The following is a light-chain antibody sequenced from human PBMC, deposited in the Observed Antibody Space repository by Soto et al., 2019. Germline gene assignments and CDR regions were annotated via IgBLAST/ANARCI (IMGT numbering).Light chain of an antibody. CDR3: QQCDSLPLT. CDR2: DAS. J-gene: IGKJ4*01. CDR1: KDISNC. Sequence: DLQMTQSPSSLSASVGDRVTITCQASKDISNCLNWYQQKPGQAPKLLISDASILETGVPSRFRGSGSGTDFTFTIRGLQPEDVATFYCQQCDSLPLTFGGGTRIQIK. V-gene: IGKV1-33*01.